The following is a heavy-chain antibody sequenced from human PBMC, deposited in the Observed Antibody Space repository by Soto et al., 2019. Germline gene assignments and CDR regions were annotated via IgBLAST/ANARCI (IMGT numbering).Heavy chain of an antibody. CDR1: GGTFSSYA. V-gene: IGHV1-69*13. J-gene: IGHJ6*02. CDR2: IIPIFGTA. CDR3: AREWDTVVVPVTPGYYGMDV. D-gene: IGHD2-2*01. Sequence: SVKVSCKASGGTFSSYAISWVRQAPGQGLEWMGVIIPIFGTANYAQKFQGRVTITADESTSTAYMELSSLRSEDTAVYYCAREWDTVVVPVTPGYYGMDVWGQGTTVTVSS.